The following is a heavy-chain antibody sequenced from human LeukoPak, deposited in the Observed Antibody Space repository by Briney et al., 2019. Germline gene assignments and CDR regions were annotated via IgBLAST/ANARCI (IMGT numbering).Heavy chain of an antibody. CDR2: ISYDGNYK. J-gene: IGHJ6*03. V-gene: IGHV3-30*18. Sequence: GGSLRLSCASSGFTFSSYGMHWVRQAPGKGLEWVAVISYDGNYKYYADSVKGRFTISRDNSKNTLYLQMSSLRAEDTGLYYCAKDGLLRTVPNGQYGYMVVWGKGTTVIVSS. CDR3: AKDGLLRTVPNGQYGYMVV. D-gene: IGHD2-8*01. CDR1: GFTFSSYG.